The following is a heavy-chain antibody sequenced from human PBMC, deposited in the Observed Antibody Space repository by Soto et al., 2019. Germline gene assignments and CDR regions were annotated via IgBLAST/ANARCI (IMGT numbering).Heavy chain of an antibody. V-gene: IGHV3-30*18. CDR3: AKDRMGAGVRGYFAY. CDR2: IIYDGSTK. D-gene: IGHD3-10*01. Sequence: QVQLVESGGGVVQPGRSLRLSCAASGFTFSSYGMHWVRQAPGKGLEWVAVIIYDGSTKYYADSVKGRFTISRDNSKSTLYLQMNSLRAEDTAVYYCAKDRMGAGVRGYFAYWSQGTLVTVS. J-gene: IGHJ4*02. CDR1: GFTFSSYG.